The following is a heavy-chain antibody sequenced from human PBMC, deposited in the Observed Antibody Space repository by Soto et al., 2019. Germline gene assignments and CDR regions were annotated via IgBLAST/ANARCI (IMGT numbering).Heavy chain of an antibody. V-gene: IGHV1-69*13. Sequence: GASVKVSCKASGGTFSSYAISWVLQAPGQGLEWMGGIIPIFGTANYAQKFQGRVTITADESTSTAYMELSSLRAEDTAVYYCARGFSAGKGSPPDFWGQGSLVTVSS. CDR1: GGTFSSYA. J-gene: IGHJ4*02. CDR2: IIPIFGTA. D-gene: IGHD6-13*01. CDR3: ARGFSAGKGSPPDF.